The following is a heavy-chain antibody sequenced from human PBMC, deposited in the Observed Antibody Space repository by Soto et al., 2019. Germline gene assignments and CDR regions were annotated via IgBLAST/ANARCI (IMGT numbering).Heavy chain of an antibody. D-gene: IGHD2-2*03. CDR3: AREDVVMDIVVVPAATGWFDP. Sequence: ASVKVSFKASGYTFTGYYMHWLRQAPGQGLEWMGWINPNSGGTNYAQKFQGRVTMTRDTSISTAYMELSRLRSDDTAVYYCAREDVVMDIVVVPAATGWFDPWGQGTLVTVSS. CDR2: INPNSGGT. V-gene: IGHV1-2*02. CDR1: GYTFTGYY. J-gene: IGHJ5*02.